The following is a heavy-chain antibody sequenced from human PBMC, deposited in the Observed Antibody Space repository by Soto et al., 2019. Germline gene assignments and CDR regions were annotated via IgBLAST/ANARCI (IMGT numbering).Heavy chain of an antibody. D-gene: IGHD1-1*01. Sequence: PSETLSLTCTVTSGSVSSGSYYWTWFRQDPGKGLEWIGSIDYSGNTNYNPSLKSAVIISVDTSKNQFSLRLTSVTAADTAVYYCAREPRPASRGIGAFDVWGQGTMVT. V-gene: IGHV4-61*01. CDR2: IDYSGNT. CDR1: SGSVSSGSYY. CDR3: AREPRPASRGIGAFDV. J-gene: IGHJ3*01.